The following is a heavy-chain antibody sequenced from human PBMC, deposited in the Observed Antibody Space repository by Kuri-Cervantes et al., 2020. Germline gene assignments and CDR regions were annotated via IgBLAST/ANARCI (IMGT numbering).Heavy chain of an antibody. V-gene: IGHV3-33*03. D-gene: IGHD6-13*01. J-gene: IGHJ4*02. CDR2: IWYDGSNK. CDR1: GLIISSYD. Sequence: GESLKISCAASGLIISSYDMHWVRQAPGKGLEWVAVIWYDGSNKLYADSVKGRLTISRDNSKNTLYLQMNSLRVGDTAIYYCAKLSHVAAAPESYWGQGTLVTVSS. CDR3: AKLSHVAAAPESY.